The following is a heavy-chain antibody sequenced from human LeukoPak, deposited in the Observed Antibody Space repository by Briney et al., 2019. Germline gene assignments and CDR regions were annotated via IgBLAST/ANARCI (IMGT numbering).Heavy chain of an antibody. D-gene: IGHD3-9*01. V-gene: IGHV4-34*01. CDR3: ASGRYFDWLPHFDY. CDR2: INHSGST. J-gene: IGHJ4*02. CDR1: GGSFSGYC. Sequence: SETLSLTCAVYGGSFSGYCWSWIRQPPGKGLEWIGEINHSGSTNYNPSLKSRVTISVDTSKNQFSLKLSSVTAADTAVYYCASGRYFDWLPHFDYWGQGTLVTVSS.